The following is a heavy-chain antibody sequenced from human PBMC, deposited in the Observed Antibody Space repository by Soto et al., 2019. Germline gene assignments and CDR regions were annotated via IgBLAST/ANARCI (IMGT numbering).Heavy chain of an antibody. CDR1: GGSISSSSYY. CDR3: KAVANEVGSSFDP. V-gene: IGHV4-39*01. Sequence: SETLSLTCTVSGGSISSSSYYWGWIRQPPGKGLEWIGSIYYSGSTYYNPSLKSRVTISVDTSKNQFSLKLSSVTAADTAVYYCKAVANEVGSSFDPWGQGTLVTVSS. D-gene: IGHD3-10*01. J-gene: IGHJ5*02. CDR2: IYYSGST.